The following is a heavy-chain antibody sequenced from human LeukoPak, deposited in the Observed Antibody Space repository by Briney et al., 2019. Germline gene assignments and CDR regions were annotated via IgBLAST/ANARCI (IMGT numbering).Heavy chain of an antibody. CDR1: GFTFSSYA. CDR3: AKDLGYGSGSYADY. Sequence: PGGSLRLSCAASGFTFSSYAMSWVRQAPGKGLEWVSAISGSGGSTYYADSVKGRFTISRDNSKNTLYLQMNSLRAEDTAVYYCAKDLGYGSGSYADYWGRGTLVTVSS. J-gene: IGHJ4*02. CDR2: ISGSGGST. D-gene: IGHD3-10*01. V-gene: IGHV3-23*01.